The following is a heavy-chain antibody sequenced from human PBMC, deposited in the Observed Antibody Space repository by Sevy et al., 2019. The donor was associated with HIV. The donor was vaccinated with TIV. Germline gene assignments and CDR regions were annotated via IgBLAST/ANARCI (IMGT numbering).Heavy chain of an antibody. CDR3: ASERIAVTFDY. CDR1: GFTFSSYW. J-gene: IGHJ4*02. CDR2: IKQDGSEK. V-gene: IGHV3-7*01. Sequence: GGYLRLSCAASGFTFSSYWMSWVRQAPGKGLEWVANIKQDGSEKYYVDSVKGRFTISRDNAKNSLYLQMNSLRAEDTAVYYCASERIAVTFDYWGQGTLVTVSS. D-gene: IGHD6-19*01.